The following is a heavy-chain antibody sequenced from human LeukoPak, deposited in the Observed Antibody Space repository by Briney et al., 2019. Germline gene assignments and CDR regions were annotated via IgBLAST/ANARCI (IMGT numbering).Heavy chain of an antibody. D-gene: IGHD3-9*01. CDR3: AKATDSRYDILTGYYGGPPDY. CDR2: ISGDGGST. Sequence: PGGSLRLSCAASGFTFDDYAMHWVRQAPGKGLEWVSLISGDGGSTYYADSVKGRFTISRDNSKNSLYLQMNSLRTEDTALYYCAKATDSRYDILTGYYGGPPDYWGQGTLVTVSS. J-gene: IGHJ4*02. CDR1: GFTFDDYA. V-gene: IGHV3-43*02.